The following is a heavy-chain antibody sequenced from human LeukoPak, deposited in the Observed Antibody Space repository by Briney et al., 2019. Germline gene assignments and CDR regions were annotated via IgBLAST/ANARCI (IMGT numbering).Heavy chain of an antibody. J-gene: IGHJ5*02. V-gene: IGHV4-30-2*01. CDR3: ARAPISGSSSWYSWFDP. Sequence: SETLSLTCAVSGGSFSSGGYSWSWIRQPPGKGLEWIGYIYHSWSTYYNPSLKSRVTISVDRSKNQFSLKLSSVTAADTAVYYCARAPISGSSSWYSWFDPWGQGTLVTVSS. D-gene: IGHD6-13*01. CDR1: GGSFSSGGYS. CDR2: IYHSWST.